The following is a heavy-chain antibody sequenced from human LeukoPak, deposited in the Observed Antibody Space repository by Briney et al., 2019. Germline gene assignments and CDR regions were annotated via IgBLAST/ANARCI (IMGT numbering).Heavy chain of an antibody. CDR1: RFTFSYYA. CDR3: AKSSYYDSSGYYREYYFDY. J-gene: IGHJ4*02. Sequence: GGSLRLSCAASRFTFSYYAMCWVRQAPGKGLEWVSGISGSGGSTYYADSVKGRFTISRDNSKNTLYLQMNSLRAEDTAVYYCAKSSYYDSSGYYREYYFDYWGPGTLVTVSS. CDR2: ISGSGGST. D-gene: IGHD3-22*01. V-gene: IGHV3-23*01.